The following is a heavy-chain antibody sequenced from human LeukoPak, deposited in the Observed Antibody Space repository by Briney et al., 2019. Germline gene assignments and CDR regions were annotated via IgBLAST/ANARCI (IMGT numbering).Heavy chain of an antibody. CDR1: GFTFSSYW. V-gene: IGHV3-21*01. Sequence: PGGSLRLSCAASGFTFSSYWMSWVRQAPGKGLEWVSSISSSSSYIYYADSVKGRFTISRDNAKNSLYLQMNSLRAEDTAVYYCARSVDTAMVAWGQGTLVTVSS. CDR3: ARSVDTAMVA. D-gene: IGHD5-18*01. J-gene: IGHJ5*02. CDR2: ISSSSSYI.